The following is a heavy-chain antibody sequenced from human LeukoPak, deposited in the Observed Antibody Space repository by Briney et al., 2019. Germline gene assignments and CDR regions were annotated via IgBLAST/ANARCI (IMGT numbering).Heavy chain of an antibody. CDR2: IYYSGST. V-gene: IGHV4-59*08. J-gene: IGHJ3*02. CDR3: ARRGDYAAFDI. Sequence: SETLSLTCTVSGGSISSYYWTWIRQPPGKALEWIGFIYYSGSTHYNPSLKSRVTISVDTSKNHFSLRLSSVTAADTAVYYCARRGDYAAFDIWGQGTLVTVSS. CDR1: GGSISSYY. D-gene: IGHD4/OR15-4a*01.